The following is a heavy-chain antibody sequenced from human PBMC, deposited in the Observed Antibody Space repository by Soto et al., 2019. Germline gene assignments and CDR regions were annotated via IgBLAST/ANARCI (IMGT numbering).Heavy chain of an antibody. CDR2: IIPIFGTA. V-gene: IGHV1-69*12. D-gene: IGHD5-18*01. J-gene: IGHJ6*02. CDR3: ARARKVRGYSYGSYGMDV. Sequence: QVQLVQSGAEVKKPGSSVKVSCKASGGTFSSYAISWVRQAPGQGLEWMGGIIPIFGTANYAQKFQGRVTITVDESTSTAYMELSSLRSEDTAVYYCARARKVRGYSYGSYGMDVWGQGTTVTVSS. CDR1: GGTFSSYA.